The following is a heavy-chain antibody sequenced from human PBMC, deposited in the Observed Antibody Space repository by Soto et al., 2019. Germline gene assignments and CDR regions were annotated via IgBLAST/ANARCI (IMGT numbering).Heavy chain of an antibody. V-gene: IGHV3-7*03. Sequence: GGSLRLSCAASGFTFSSYWMSWVRQAPGKGLEWVANIKQDGSEKYYVDSVKGRFTISRDNAKNSLYLQMNSLRAEDTAVYYCARDRRRMVSTMVRGAAPTSYYFDYWGQGTLVTVSS. J-gene: IGHJ4*02. D-gene: IGHD3-10*01. CDR2: IKQDGSEK. CDR1: GFTFSSYW. CDR3: ARDRRRMVSTMVRGAAPTSYYFDY.